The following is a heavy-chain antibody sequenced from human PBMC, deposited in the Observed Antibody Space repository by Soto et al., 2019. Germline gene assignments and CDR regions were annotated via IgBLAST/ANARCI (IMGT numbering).Heavy chain of an antibody. CDR3: ARIPPGGCSGGSCYSPNWFDP. CDR1: GYTLTELS. Sequence: ASVKVSCKVSGYTLTELSMHWVRQAPGKGLEWMGGFDPEDGETIYAQKFQGRVTMTEDTSTDTAYMELSSLRSEDTAVYYCARIPPGGCSGGSCYSPNWFDPWGQGTLVTVSS. V-gene: IGHV1-24*01. CDR2: FDPEDGET. J-gene: IGHJ5*02. D-gene: IGHD2-15*01.